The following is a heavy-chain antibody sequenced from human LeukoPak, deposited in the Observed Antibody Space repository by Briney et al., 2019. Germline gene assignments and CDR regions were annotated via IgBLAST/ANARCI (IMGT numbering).Heavy chain of an antibody. CDR1: GGTFSNYA. D-gene: IGHD6-13*01. V-gene: IGHV1-69*13. J-gene: IGHJ5*02. Sequence: ASVTVSYKASGGTFSNYAISWVRQAPGQGLEGMGGIIPIFGTANYVQKFQGRVTITADESTSTAYMELSSLRSEDTAVYYCAREAHSSSWYLTEWFDPWGQGTLVTVSS. CDR3: AREAHSSSWYLTEWFDP. CDR2: IIPIFGTA.